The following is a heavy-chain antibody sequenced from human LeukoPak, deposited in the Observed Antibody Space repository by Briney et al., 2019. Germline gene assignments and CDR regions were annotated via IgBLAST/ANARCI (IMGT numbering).Heavy chain of an antibody. CDR3: AKDLTVSIDY. J-gene: IGHJ4*02. Sequence: PGGSLRLSCAASGFTFSSCLMHWVRQAPGKGLVWVSLINNDGSATRYADSVKGRFTISRDNAKNTLYLQMNSLRAEDTAVYFCAKDLTVSIDYWGQGTLVTVSS. CDR1: GFTFSSCL. D-gene: IGHD2-21*02. V-gene: IGHV3-74*01. CDR2: INNDGSAT.